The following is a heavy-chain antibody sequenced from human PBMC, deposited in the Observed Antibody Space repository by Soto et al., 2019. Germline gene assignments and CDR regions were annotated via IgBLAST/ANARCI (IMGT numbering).Heavy chain of an antibody. J-gene: IGHJ5*02. V-gene: IGHV4-34*01. D-gene: IGHD6-13*01. Sequence: TLSLTCAVYGGSFSGYYWSWIRQPPGKGLEWIGEINHSGSTNYNPSLKSRVTISVDTSKNQFSLKLSSVTAADTAVYYCARGKAAAGRWNNWFDPWGQGTLVTVSS. CDR2: INHSGST. CDR1: GGSFSGYY. CDR3: ARGKAAAGRWNNWFDP.